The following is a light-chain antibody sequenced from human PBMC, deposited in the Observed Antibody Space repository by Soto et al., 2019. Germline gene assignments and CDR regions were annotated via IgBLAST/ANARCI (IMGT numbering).Light chain of an antibody. CDR2: KVS. J-gene: IGLJ3*02. V-gene: IGLV2-14*01. CDR1: SSDVGGYNY. Sequence: QSALTQPASVSGSPGQSITIPCTGTSSDVGGYNYVSWYQQHPGRAPKLAIYKVSDRPSGVSSRFSASKSGNTASLTISGLQAEDEADYYCSSYSTATSPQWVFGGGTKLTVL. CDR3: SSYSTATSPQWV.